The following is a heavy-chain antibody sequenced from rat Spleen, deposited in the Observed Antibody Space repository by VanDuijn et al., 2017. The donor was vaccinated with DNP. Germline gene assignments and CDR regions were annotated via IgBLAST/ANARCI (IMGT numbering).Heavy chain of an antibody. V-gene: IGHV5-7*01. CDR2: INYDGSRT. CDR1: GFAFSNYD. CDR3: ARDRYPGTYSWFAY. D-gene: IGHD1-4*01. J-gene: IGHJ3*01. Sequence: EVQLVESGGGLVQPGRSMKLSCAASGFAFSNYDMAWVRQAPKKGLEWVAAINYDGSRTNYRDFVKGRFTISRDNTISTLYLQMDSLRSADTATYYCARDRYPGTYSWFAYWGQGTLVTVSS.